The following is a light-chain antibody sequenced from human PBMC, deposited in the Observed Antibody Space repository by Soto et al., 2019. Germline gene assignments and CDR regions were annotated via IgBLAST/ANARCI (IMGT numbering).Light chain of an antibody. V-gene: IGKV1-5*03. CDR2: KSS. CDR1: QSISMW. J-gene: IGKJ1*01. Sequence: DVQMPQSPSTLSASVGESVTITCRASQSISMWLAWYQQKAGKAPNLLIYKSSSLEGGVPSRFSGSGSGTEFPLTISSLQSDDFATYYCQQYNHYQWTFGQGTKVEV. CDR3: QQYNHYQWT.